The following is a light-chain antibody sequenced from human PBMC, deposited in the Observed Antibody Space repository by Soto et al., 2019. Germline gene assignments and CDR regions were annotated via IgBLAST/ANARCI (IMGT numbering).Light chain of an antibody. Sequence: AIEMTQSPSSLSASVGDRVTITCRASQGIRYYLGWYQQKPGKAPKVLIQAATSLQSGVPSRFSGSESGTEFTLTISSLQPEDFATYYCLQDYTYPLTFGGGTKVEIK. CDR2: AAT. J-gene: IGKJ4*01. CDR1: QGIRYY. V-gene: IGKV1-6*02. CDR3: LQDYTYPLT.